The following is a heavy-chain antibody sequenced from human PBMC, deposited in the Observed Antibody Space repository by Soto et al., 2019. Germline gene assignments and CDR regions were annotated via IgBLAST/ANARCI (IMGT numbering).Heavy chain of an antibody. CDR3: GDHRDLHSFPTRRSSDL. CDR2: IYDSGTT. V-gene: IGHV4-59*01. CDR1: Y. Sequence: YWTLFRQLPEKKMEWIGYIYDSGTTNYNPSLKSRARTSVDTSKNQLSLKLSFVTAADTAFYYCGDHRDLHSFPTRRSSDL. D-gene: IGHD1-1*01. J-gene: IGHJ2*01.